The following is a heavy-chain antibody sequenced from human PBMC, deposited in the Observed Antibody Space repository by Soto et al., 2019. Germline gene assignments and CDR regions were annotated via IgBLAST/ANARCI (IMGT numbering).Heavy chain of an antibody. CDR1: GVSISSYF. D-gene: IGHD6-25*01. Sequence: SETLSLTCSVSGVSISSYFWSWIRQAPGRGLEWIGYTYHRGSTNYSPSLKSRVAISLDTSENQFSLKVNSVTAADTAVYYCARIGGYHGPLDYWGQGTPVTVS. J-gene: IGHJ4*02. V-gene: IGHV4-59*01. CDR3: ARIGGYHGPLDY. CDR2: TYHRGST.